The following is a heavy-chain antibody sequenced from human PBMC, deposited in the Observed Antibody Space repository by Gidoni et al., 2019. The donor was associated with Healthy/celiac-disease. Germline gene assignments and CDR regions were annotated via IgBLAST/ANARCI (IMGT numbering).Heavy chain of an antibody. CDR3: ARGMVTGIFDY. Sequence: QVQLVQSGAEVKKPGASVKVSCKASGYTVTSYYMHWVRQAPGQGLEWMGIINPSGGSTSYAQKFQGRVTMTRDTSTSTVYMELSSLRSDDTAVYYCARGMVTGIFDYWGQGTLVTVSS. CDR2: INPSGGST. CDR1: GYTVTSYY. D-gene: IGHD1-20*01. V-gene: IGHV1-46*01. J-gene: IGHJ4*02.